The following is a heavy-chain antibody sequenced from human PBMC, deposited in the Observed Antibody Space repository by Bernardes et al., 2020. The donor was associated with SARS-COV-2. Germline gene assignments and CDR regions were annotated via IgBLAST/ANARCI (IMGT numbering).Heavy chain of an antibody. Sequence: GGSLRLSCLASGFTFGDYAVSWVRQAPGKGLEWVGVIRSKPYGGTTAYAASAKGTFTIARDDSRSIAYLQMNSLKIEDTAVYYCTGVPGYHYYFGLDVWGQGTTVTVSS. CDR2: IRSKPYGGTT. J-gene: IGHJ6*02. CDR3: TGVPGYHYYFGLDV. CDR1: GFTFGDYA. V-gene: IGHV3-49*04.